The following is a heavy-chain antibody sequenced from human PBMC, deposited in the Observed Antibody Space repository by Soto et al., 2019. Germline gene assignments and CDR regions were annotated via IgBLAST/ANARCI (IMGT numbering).Heavy chain of an antibody. CDR3: ARGSAAARKDGPYYFDY. J-gene: IGHJ4*02. D-gene: IGHD6-13*01. Sequence: SVKVSCKASGGTFSSYAISWVRQAPGQGLEWMGGIIPIFGTANYAQKFQGRVTITADESTSTAYMELSSLRSEDTAVYYCARGSAAARKDGPYYFDYWGQGTLVTVSS. CDR1: GGTFSSYA. CDR2: IIPIFGTA. V-gene: IGHV1-69*13.